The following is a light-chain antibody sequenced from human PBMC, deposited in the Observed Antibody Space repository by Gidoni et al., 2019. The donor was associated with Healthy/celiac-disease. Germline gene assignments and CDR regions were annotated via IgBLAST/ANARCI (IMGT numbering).Light chain of an antibody. Sequence: QSALTQPAAAPGSPPPSSTISCTGTSSDVGSYNLVSWYQQNPGKAPKLMIYKGSKRPSGISNRFSGSKSGNTASLTITGLQAEDEADYYCCSYAGSSTLWVFGGGTKLTVL. V-gene: IGLV2-23*01. J-gene: IGLJ3*02. CDR2: KGS. CDR1: SSDVGSYNL. CDR3: CSYAGSSTLWV.